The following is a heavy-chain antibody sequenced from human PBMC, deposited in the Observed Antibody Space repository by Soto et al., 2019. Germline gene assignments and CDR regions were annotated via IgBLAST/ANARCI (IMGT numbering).Heavy chain of an antibody. D-gene: IGHD3-3*01. J-gene: IGHJ5*02. CDR3: ARLWSGRGWFDP. V-gene: IGHV4-39*01. CDR2: IYYSGST. CDR1: GGSISSSSYY. Sequence: QLQLQESGPGLVKPSETLSLTCTVSGGSISSSSYYWGWIRQPPGKGLEWIGSIYYSGSTYYNPSLKSRVTISVDTSKNQFALKLSSVTAADTAVYYCARLWSGRGWFDPWGQGTLVTVSS.